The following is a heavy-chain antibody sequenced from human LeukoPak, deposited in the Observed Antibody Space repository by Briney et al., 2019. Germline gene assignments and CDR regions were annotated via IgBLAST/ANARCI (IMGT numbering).Heavy chain of an antibody. CDR2: ISYDGSNK. Sequence: PTGGSLRLSCAASGFTFGSYGMHWVRKAPGRGLEWVAVISYDGSNKYYADSVKGRFTISRDNSKNTLYLQMNSLRAEDTAVYYCAKSAAAARRYYYGMDVWGQGTTVTVSS. CDR3: AKSAAAARRYYYGMDV. J-gene: IGHJ6*02. D-gene: IGHD6-13*01. V-gene: IGHV3-30*18. CDR1: GFTFGSYG.